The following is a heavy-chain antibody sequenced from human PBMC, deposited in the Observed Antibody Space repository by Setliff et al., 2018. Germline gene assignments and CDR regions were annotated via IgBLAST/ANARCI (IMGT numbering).Heavy chain of an antibody. V-gene: IGHV4-39*07. CDR1: GGSISSSSYY. D-gene: IGHD3-10*01. Sequence: SETLSLTCTVSGGSISSSSYYWGWIRQPPGKGLEWIGSIYYSGSTYYNPSLKSRVTIPVDTSKNQFSLKVNSVTAADTAVYYCATLLANYGSGMDVWGQGTTVTVSS. CDR3: ATLLANYGSGMDV. J-gene: IGHJ6*02. CDR2: IYYSGST.